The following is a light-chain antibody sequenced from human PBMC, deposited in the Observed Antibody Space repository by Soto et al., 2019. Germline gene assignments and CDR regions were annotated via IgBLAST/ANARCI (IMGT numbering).Light chain of an antibody. CDR1: QSVSSN. V-gene: IGKV3-15*01. Sequence: DIVMTQSPAALSVSPGESAKLACRASQSVSSNLAWYQQKPGQTHRLHIYGASTRAIGIPSRFSGSGSGTVFILTISSLESEDFAVYYCPQYNKWLWTFSKGNNVEI. J-gene: IGKJ1*01. CDR2: GAS. CDR3: PQYNKWLWT.